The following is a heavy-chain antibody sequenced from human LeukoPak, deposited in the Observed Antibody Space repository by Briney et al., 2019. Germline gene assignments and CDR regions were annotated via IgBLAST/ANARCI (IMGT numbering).Heavy chain of an antibody. D-gene: IGHD3-22*01. Sequence: GGSLRLSCAASGFTFSSHSMNWVRQAPGKGLEWVSYISSSSSTIYYADSVKGRFTISRDNAKNSLYLQMNSLRAEDTAVYYCARGAYYYEDWGQGTLITVSS. CDR1: GFTFSSHS. J-gene: IGHJ4*02. CDR3: ARGAYYYED. V-gene: IGHV3-48*01. CDR2: ISSSSSTI.